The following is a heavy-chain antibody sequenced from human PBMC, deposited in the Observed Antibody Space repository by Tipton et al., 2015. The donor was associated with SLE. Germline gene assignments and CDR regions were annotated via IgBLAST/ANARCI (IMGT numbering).Heavy chain of an antibody. CDR3: ARSWNDAPPDLGY. V-gene: IGHV4-59*07. D-gene: IGHD1-1*01. J-gene: IGHJ4*02. CDR2: IYYSGST. CDR1: GGSISSYY. Sequence: TLSLTCTVSGGSISSYYWSWIRQPPGKGLEWIGYIYYSGSTNYNPSLKSRVTMSVDMSTNQFSLRLTSVTAADTAVYYCARSWNDAPPDLGYWGQGTLVTVSS.